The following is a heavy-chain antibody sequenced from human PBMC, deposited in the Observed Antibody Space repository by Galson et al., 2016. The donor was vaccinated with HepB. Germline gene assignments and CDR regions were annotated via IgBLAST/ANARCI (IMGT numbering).Heavy chain of an antibody. CDR3: ATSGRRTSSWYNEPYFFDA. Sequence: PALVKPTQTLTLTCDFSGFSLRTSGVGVGWFRQPPGKALEWLALVHWNDDNYYSPSLRSRLPLKKDSSRNQVVLFMANMDPVDTATYFCATSGRRTSSWYNEPYFFDAWSQGTLVTVS. CDR2: VHWNDDN. J-gene: IGHJ4*02. D-gene: IGHD6-13*01. CDR1: GFSLRTSGVG. V-gene: IGHV2-5*01.